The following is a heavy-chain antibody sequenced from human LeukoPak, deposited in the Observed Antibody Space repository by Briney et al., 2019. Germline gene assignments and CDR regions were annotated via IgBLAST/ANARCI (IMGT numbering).Heavy chain of an antibody. CDR1: GYTFTGYY. V-gene: IGHV1-2*02. D-gene: IGHD6-19*01. J-gene: IGHJ4*02. CDR3: ARDLYSSGWYGHDY. Sequence: ASVKVSCKASGYTFTGYYMHWVRPAPGQGLEWMGWINPNSGGTNYAQKFQGRVTMTRDTSISTAYMELSRLRSDDTAVYYCARDLYSSGWYGHDYWGQGTLVTVSS. CDR2: INPNSGGT.